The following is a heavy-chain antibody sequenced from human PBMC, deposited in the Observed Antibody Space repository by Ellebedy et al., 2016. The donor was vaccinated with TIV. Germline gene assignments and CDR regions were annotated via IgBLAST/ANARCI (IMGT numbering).Heavy chain of an antibody. Sequence: GESLKISCATSGFIFTNYWMSWVRQAPGKGQDWVANIKQDGSETYYVDSVKGRFTISRDNAKKSVYLQMNSLRAEDMAVYYFARFAVPSFNGNYYNDAFDIWGQGTMVTVSS. V-gene: IGHV3-7*01. D-gene: IGHD1-26*01. J-gene: IGHJ3*02. CDR2: IKQDGSET. CDR3: ARFAVPSFNGNYYNDAFDI. CDR1: GFIFTNYW.